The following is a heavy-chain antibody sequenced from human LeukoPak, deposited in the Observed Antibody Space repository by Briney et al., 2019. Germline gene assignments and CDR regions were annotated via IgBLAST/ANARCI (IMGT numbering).Heavy chain of an antibody. CDR1: GFTFNSYW. V-gene: IGHV3-7*01. CDR2: IKQDGSER. CDR3: VRALDV. D-gene: IGHD1-26*01. J-gene: IGHJ6*02. Sequence: GGSLRLSCVASGFTFNSYWMHWVRQAPGKGLEWVANIKQDGSERNYVDSVKGRFTISRDNAENSLYLQMNSLRAEDTALYYCVRALDVWGQGTTVIVSS.